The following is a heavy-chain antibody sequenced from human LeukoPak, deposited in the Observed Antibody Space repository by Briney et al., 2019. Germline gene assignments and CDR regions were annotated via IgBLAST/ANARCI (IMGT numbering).Heavy chain of an antibody. J-gene: IGHJ4*02. CDR2: IRSKANSYAT. CDR1: GFTFSGSA. Sequence: GGSLRLSCAASGFTFSGSAMHWVRQASGKGLGWVGRIRSKANSYATAYAASVKGRFTISRDDSKNTAYLQMNSLKTEDTAVYYCSYYDSSGPHWGQGTLVTVSS. V-gene: IGHV3-73*01. D-gene: IGHD3-22*01. CDR3: SYYDSSGPH.